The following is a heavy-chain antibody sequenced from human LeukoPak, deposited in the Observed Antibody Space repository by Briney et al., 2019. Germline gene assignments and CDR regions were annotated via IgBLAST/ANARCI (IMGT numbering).Heavy chain of an antibody. V-gene: IGHV1-3*03. Sequence: ASVKVSCKASGYTFTSYAMHWVRQAPGQRLEWMGWINAGNGNTKYSQEFQGRVTITRDTSASTAYMELSSLRSEDMAVYYCARGPLWFGAVRYYYYMDVWGKGTTVTVSS. CDR3: ARGPLWFGAVRYYYYMDV. D-gene: IGHD3-10*01. J-gene: IGHJ6*03. CDR2: INAGNGNT. CDR1: GYTFTSYA.